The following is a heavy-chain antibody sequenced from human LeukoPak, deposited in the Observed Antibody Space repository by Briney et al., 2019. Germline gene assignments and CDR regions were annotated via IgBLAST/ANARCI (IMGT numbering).Heavy chain of an antibody. Sequence: GGSLRLSCAASGFTFSSYWMSWVRQAPGKGLEWVANIKQDGSAKYYVDSVKGRFTISRDNAKNSLYLQMNSLRAEDTAVYYCARENENDLFDPWGQGTLVTVSS. CDR1: GFTFSSYW. J-gene: IGHJ5*02. CDR2: IKQDGSAK. V-gene: IGHV3-7*01. D-gene: IGHD2/OR15-2a*01. CDR3: ARENENDLFDP.